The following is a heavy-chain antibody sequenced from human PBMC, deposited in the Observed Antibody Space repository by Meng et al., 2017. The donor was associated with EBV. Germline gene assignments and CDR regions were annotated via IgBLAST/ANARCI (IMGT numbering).Heavy chain of an antibody. CDR2: INAGNGNT. V-gene: IGHV1-3*01. Sequence: QFQLLQSGAEVKKPGASVKVSCKASGYTFTSYAMHWVRQAPGQRLEWMGWINAGNGNTKYSQKFQGRVTITRDTSASTAYMELSSLRSEDTAVYYCARRGGVADWFDPWGQGTLVTVSS. J-gene: IGHJ5*02. D-gene: IGHD2-15*01. CDR1: GYTFTSYA. CDR3: ARRGGVADWFDP.